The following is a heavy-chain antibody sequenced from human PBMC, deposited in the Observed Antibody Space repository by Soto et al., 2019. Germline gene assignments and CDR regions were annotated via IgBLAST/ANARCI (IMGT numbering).Heavy chain of an antibody. CDR2: ISGSGGST. J-gene: IGHJ4*02. Sequence: GGSLRLPCAASGFTFSSYAMSWVRQAPGKGLEWVSAISGSGGSTYYADSVKGRFTISRDNSKNTLYLQMNSLRAEDTAVYYCAKDGPSLESGRGVTIFGVVTSFDYWGQGTLVTVSS. D-gene: IGHD3-3*01. V-gene: IGHV3-23*01. CDR1: GFTFSSYA. CDR3: AKDGPSLESGRGVTIFGVVTSFDY.